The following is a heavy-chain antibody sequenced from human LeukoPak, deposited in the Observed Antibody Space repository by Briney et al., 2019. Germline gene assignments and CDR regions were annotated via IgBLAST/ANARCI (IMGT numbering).Heavy chain of an antibody. CDR3: ARSTAEQTTAVPLDY. CDR2: IIPIFGTA. CDR1: GGTFSSYA. J-gene: IGHJ4*02. V-gene: IGHV1-69*13. D-gene: IGHD2-2*01. Sequence: SVKVSCKASGGTFSSYAISWVRQAPGQGLEWMGGIIPIFGTANYAQKFQGRVTITADESTSTAYMELSSLRSEDTAVYYCARSTAEQTTAVPLDYWGQGTLVTVSS.